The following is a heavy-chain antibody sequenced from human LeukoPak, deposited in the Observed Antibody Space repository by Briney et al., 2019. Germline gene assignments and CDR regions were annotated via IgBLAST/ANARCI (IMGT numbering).Heavy chain of an antibody. V-gene: IGHV4-61*02. CDR2: IYTSGST. J-gene: IGHJ4*02. Sequence: ASETLSLTCTVSGGSISSGSYYWSWIRQPAGKGLEWIGRIYTSGSTNYNPSLKSRVTISVDTSKNQFSLKLSSVTAADTAVYYCARTPTYYDFWSGYYFDYWGQGTLVTVSS. CDR3: ARTPTYYDFWSGYYFDY. D-gene: IGHD3-3*01. CDR1: GGSISSGSYY.